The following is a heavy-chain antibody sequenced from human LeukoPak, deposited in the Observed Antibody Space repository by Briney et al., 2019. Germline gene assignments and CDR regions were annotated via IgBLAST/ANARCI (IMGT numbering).Heavy chain of an antibody. CDR1: ESTVSSNY. Sequence: GGSLRLSCAASESTVSSNYMSWVRQAPGKGLEWVSVIYSGSSTYYADSVKGRFTISRDNSKNTLYLQMNSLRAEDTAVYYCAKLSSGSCYSSCDYWGQGTLVTVSS. V-gene: IGHV3-53*01. CDR2: IYSGSST. CDR3: AKLSSGSCYSSCDY. D-gene: IGHD1-26*01. J-gene: IGHJ4*02.